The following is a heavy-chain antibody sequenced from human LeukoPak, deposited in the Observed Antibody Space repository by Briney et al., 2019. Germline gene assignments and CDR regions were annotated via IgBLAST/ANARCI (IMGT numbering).Heavy chain of an antibody. V-gene: IGHV3-74*01. J-gene: IGHJ4*02. D-gene: IGHD5-24*01. Sequence: QPGGSLRLSCAASGFPFSRDSMHWVRRSPGKGLVWLSRINPDGSTTNYADSVKGRFTISRDNAKNTLYLQMNSLRDEDTAVYYCASDVAYKFDYWGQGTLVTFSS. CDR1: GFPFSRDS. CDR3: ASDVAYKFDY. CDR2: INPDGSTT.